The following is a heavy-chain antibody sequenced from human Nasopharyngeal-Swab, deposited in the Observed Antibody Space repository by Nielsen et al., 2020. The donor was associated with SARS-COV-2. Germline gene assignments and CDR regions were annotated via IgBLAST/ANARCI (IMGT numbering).Heavy chain of an antibody. CDR2: IYYSGST. J-gene: IGHJ4*02. V-gene: IGHV4-39*07. Sequence: SETLSLTCTVSGGSISSSSYYWGWIRQPPGKGLEWIGSIYYSGSTYYNPSLKSRVTISVDTSKNQFSLKLSSVTAADTAVFYCVRGGYYYDSSGFSIEFDFWGQGILVTVSS. CDR1: GGSISSSSYY. CDR3: VRGGYYYDSSGFSIEFDF. D-gene: IGHD3-22*01.